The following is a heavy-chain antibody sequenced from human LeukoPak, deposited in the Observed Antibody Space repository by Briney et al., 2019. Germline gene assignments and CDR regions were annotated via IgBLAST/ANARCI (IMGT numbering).Heavy chain of an antibody. D-gene: IGHD3-10*01. CDR2: IKEDGSQK. J-gene: IGHJ6*03. V-gene: IGHV3-7*01. CDR1: EFTFASYW. CDR3: ARVFYYGSRYYYMDV. Sequence: GGSLRLSCPASEFTFASYWMSWVRQPPGKGLEWVANIKEDGSQKYYVDSLKGRFTISRDNAKNSLYLQMNNLRAEDTAVYYCARVFYYGSRYYYMDVWGKGTTVTISS.